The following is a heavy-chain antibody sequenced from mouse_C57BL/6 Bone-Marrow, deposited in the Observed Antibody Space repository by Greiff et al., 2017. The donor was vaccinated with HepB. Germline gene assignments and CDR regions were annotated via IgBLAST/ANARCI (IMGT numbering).Heavy chain of an antibody. CDR2: IDPENGDT. V-gene: IGHV14-4*01. J-gene: IGHJ3*01. Sequence: VQLQQSGAELVRPGASVKLSCTASGFNIKDDYMHWVKQRPEQGLEWIGWIDPENGDTEYASKFQGKATITADTSSNTAYLQLSSLTSEDTAVYYCTTHYGSSYLFAYWGQGTLVTVSA. D-gene: IGHD1-1*01. CDR1: GFNIKDDY. CDR3: TTHYGSSYLFAY.